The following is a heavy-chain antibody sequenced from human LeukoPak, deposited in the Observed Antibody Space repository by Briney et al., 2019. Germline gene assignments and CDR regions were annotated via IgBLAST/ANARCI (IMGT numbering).Heavy chain of an antibody. Sequence: GASVKVSCKASGYTFAAYYMHWVRQAPGQGLEWMGWINPNSGDTNYAQKFQGRVTMTRDTSINTAYMELSRLTSDDTAVYYCARSSAVAGTANDYWGQGALVTVSS. D-gene: IGHD6-19*01. CDR2: INPNSGDT. J-gene: IGHJ4*02. CDR1: GYTFAAYY. V-gene: IGHV1-2*02. CDR3: ARSSAVAGTANDY.